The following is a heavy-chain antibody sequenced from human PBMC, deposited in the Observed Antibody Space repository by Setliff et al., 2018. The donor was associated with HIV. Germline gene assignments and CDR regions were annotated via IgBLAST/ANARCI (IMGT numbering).Heavy chain of an antibody. Sequence: SETRSLTCSVSGDSISSGSYYWSWIRLPAGKGLEWIGQIHTTGSTNYNPSLKSRVTISMDTSKNQFSLNLNSVTATDTAVYYCAKRTFGSGRLDPWGQGTLVTVS. CDR3: AKRTFGSGRLDP. J-gene: IGHJ5*02. V-gene: IGHV4-61*09. CDR1: GDSISSGSYY. D-gene: IGHD3-16*01. CDR2: IHTTGST.